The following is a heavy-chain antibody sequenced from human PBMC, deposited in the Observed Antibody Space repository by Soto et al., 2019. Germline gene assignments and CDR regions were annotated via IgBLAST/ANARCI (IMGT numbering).Heavy chain of an antibody. D-gene: IGHD2-2*01. Sequence: QVRLVQSGAEVQRPGASLNISCQATGYQFTGSYLHWVRRGPGHGLQWLGMINPDTGSTTYAETFQGRVAMSADRSAGTVYLGLGSLRSDDTATYYCARQYCSGTSCYWYFDFWGQGTLVTVSS. CDR3: ARQYCSGTSCYWYFDF. V-gene: IGHV1-46*01. CDR2: INPDTGST. J-gene: IGHJ4*02. CDR1: GYQFTGSY.